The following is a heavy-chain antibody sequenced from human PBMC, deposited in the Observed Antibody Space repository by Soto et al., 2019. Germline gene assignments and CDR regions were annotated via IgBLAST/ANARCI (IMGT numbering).Heavy chain of an antibody. CDR2: ISAYNGNT. CDR1: GYTFTSYG. CDR3: ARDRGSSAALFDY. V-gene: IGHV1-18*01. J-gene: IGHJ4*02. Sequence: QVQLVQSGAEVKKPGASVKVSCKASGYTFTSYGISWVRQAPGQGLEWMGWISAYNGNTNYAQKLQGRVNMTKDTSASSAYLELRSLGSDDTAVYYCARDRGSSAALFDYWGQRTLVTVSS. D-gene: IGHD6-25*01.